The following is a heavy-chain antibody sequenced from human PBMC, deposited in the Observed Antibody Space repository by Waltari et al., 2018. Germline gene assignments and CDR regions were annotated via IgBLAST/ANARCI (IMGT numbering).Heavy chain of an antibody. CDR3: VREVGVDLGLGLDY. J-gene: IGHJ4*02. D-gene: IGHD5-12*01. Sequence: EVQVVESGGGLVQPGGSLRLSCAASGFTFSNYWMTWVRQAPGKGREWVANIKQDASEKYYVDSVKGRFTISRYNAKNSMYLQMNSLRAEDTAFYYCVREVGVDLGLGLDYWGQGTLVTVSS. CDR2: IKQDASEK. V-gene: IGHV3-7*03. CDR1: GFTFSNYW.